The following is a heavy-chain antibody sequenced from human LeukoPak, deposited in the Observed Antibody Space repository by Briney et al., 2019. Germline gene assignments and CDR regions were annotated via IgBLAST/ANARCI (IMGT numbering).Heavy chain of an antibody. CDR2: IKQDGSEK. CDR1: GFTFSSYW. J-gene: IGHJ4*02. D-gene: IGHD3-16*02. CDR3: ANVAQYYDYVWGSYPDY. V-gene: IGHV3-7*03. Sequence: PGGSLRLSCAASGFTFSSYWMSWVRQAPGKGLEWVANIKQDGSEKYYVDSVKGRFTISRDNSKNTLYLQMNSLRAEDTAVYYCANVAQYYDYVWGSYPDYWGQGTLVTVSS.